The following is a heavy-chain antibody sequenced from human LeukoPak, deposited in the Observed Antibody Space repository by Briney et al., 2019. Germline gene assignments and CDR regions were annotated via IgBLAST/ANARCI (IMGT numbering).Heavy chain of an antibody. V-gene: IGHV4-4*02. D-gene: IGHD3-3*01. CDR1: GGSVTSTNW. Sequence: SETLSLTCGVPGGSVTSTNWWTWVRQPPGKGLEWIGEVHLDGRTNYNPSLKSRLTMSVDLSENHISLKLTSVTAADTAVYYCAREGGFYRPLDYSGQGTLVTVSS. CDR2: VHLDGRT. CDR3: AREGGFYRPLDY. J-gene: IGHJ4*02.